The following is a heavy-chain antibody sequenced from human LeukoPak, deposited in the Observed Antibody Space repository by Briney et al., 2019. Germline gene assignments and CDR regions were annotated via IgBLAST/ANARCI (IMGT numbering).Heavy chain of an antibody. CDR3: ARDPLGRAADY. J-gene: IGHJ4*02. D-gene: IGHD7-27*01. CDR2: ISSSHI. Sequence: PGGSLRLSCAASGFTFSSYPMNWVRQAPGKGLEWVSSISSSHIYYTDSVQGRFTISRDNAKNSLYLQMNSLRAEDTAVYYCARDPLGRAADYWGQGSLVTVSS. V-gene: IGHV3-21*01. CDR1: GFTFSSYP.